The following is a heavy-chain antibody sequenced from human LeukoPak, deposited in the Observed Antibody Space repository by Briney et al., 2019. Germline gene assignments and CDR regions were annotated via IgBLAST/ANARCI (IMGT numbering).Heavy chain of an antibody. D-gene: IGHD2-2*01. CDR2: IYYSGST. CDR1: GGSISSSSYY. CDR3: ARQHLDIVVVPAAGVDY. V-gene: IGHV4-39*01. Sequence: SETLSLTCTVSGGSISSSSYYRGWIRQPPGKGLEWIGSIYYSGSTYYNPSLKSRVTISVDTSKNQFSLKLSSVTAADTAVYYCARQHLDIVVVPAAGVDYWGQGTLVTVSS. J-gene: IGHJ4*02.